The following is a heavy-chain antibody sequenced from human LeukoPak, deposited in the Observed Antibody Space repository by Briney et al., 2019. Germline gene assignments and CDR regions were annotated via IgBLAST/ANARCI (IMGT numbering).Heavy chain of an antibody. CDR3: ARTQRGLRVLNDYYYYYYMDV. CDR2: IYYSGST. D-gene: IGHD4-17*01. CDR1: SGSISSHY. Sequence: PSETLSLTCTVSSGSISSHYWSWIRQPPGKGLEWIGYIYYSGSTNYNPSLKSRVTISVDTSKNQFSLKLSSVTAADTAVYYCARTQRGLRVLNDYYYYYYMDVWGKGTTVTVSS. V-gene: IGHV4-59*11. J-gene: IGHJ6*03.